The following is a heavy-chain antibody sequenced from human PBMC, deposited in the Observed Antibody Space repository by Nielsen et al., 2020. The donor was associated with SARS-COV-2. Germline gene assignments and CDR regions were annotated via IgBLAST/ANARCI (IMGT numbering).Heavy chain of an antibody. J-gene: IGHJ4*02. D-gene: IGHD3-22*01. CDR3: ARLLDSRVYPTLDY. CDR2: FNAGNGNT. CDR1: GNAFTSHP. Sequence: ASVPVSFKSSGNAFTSHPIHWVRPPPAHRPEWMGWFNAGNGNTKYSEKFQGRVTITRDTSASTIYMDLSSLRSDDTAVYYCARLLDSRVYPTLDYWGQGTLVTVSS. V-gene: IGHV1-3*01.